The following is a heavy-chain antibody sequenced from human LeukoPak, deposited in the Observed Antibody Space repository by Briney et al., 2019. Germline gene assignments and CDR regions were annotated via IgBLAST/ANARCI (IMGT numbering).Heavy chain of an antibody. CDR2: ISYDGSNK. CDR1: GFTFSSYG. CDR3: AKRLLDNYADAFDI. D-gene: IGHD4-11*01. J-gene: IGHJ3*02. Sequence: GGSLRLSCAASGFTFSSYGMHWVRQAPGKGLEWVAVISYDGSNKYYADSVKGRFTISRDNSKNTLYLQMHSLRAEDTAVYYCAKRLLDNYADAFDIWGQGTMVTVSS. V-gene: IGHV3-30*18.